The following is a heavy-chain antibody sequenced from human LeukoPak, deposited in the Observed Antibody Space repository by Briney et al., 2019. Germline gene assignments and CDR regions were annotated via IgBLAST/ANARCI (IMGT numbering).Heavy chain of an antibody. CDR3: ARGGGTVAGTWFDP. D-gene: IGHD6-19*01. Sequence: ASVKVSCKVSGYTLTELSMHWVRQAPGKGLEWMGGFDPEDGETIYAQKFQGRVTMTTDTSTSTAYMELRSLRSDDTAVYYCARGGGTVAGTWFDPWGQGTLVTVSS. V-gene: IGHV1-24*01. CDR1: GYTLTELS. J-gene: IGHJ5*02. CDR2: FDPEDGET.